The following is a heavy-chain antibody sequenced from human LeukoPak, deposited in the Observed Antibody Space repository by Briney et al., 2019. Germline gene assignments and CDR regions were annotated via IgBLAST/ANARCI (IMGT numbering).Heavy chain of an antibody. CDR3: ARGGVNVVGATLPEFP. CDR1: RFTFSSYS. Sequence: GGSLRLSCAASRFTFSSYSMNWVRQAPGKGLEWVANIKQDGTKQYYVDSVKGRFTISRDNAKNSLYLQTNSLRAEDTAVYYCARGGVNVVGATLPEFPWGQGILVTVSS. V-gene: IGHV3-7*03. CDR2: IKQDGTKQ. D-gene: IGHD2-15*01. J-gene: IGHJ5*02.